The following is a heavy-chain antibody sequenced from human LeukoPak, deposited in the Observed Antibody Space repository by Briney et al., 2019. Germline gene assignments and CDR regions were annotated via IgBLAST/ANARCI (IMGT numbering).Heavy chain of an antibody. Sequence: SETLSLTCTVSGGSISSYYWSWIRQPPGKGLEWIGSIYYSGSTYYNPSLQSRVIMSVDTSKNQFSLKLSSMTAADTAVYYCARDPYYYDSSGYYLHWYFDLWGRGTLVTVSS. D-gene: IGHD3-22*01. V-gene: IGHV4-59*12. CDR2: IYYSGST. J-gene: IGHJ2*01. CDR3: ARDPYYYDSSGYYLHWYFDL. CDR1: GGSISSYY.